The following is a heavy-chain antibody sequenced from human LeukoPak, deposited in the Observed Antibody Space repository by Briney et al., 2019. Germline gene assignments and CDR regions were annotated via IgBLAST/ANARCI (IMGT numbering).Heavy chain of an antibody. J-gene: IGHJ4*02. D-gene: IGHD2-2*01. CDR1: GFTFSDYW. CDR2: IKQDGSEK. CDR3: VRGPYALY. Sequence: GGSLRLSCEASGFTFSDYWLSWVRQAPGKGLEWVANIKQDGSEKNYVDSVKGRFTISRDKAKNSLYLQMNSLRAEDTAVYYCVRGPYALYWGQGTLVSVSS. V-gene: IGHV3-7*01.